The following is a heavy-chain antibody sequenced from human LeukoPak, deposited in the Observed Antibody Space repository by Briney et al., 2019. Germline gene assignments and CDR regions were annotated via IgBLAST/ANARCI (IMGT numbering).Heavy chain of an antibody. V-gene: IGHV4-59*12. D-gene: IGHD3-10*01. CDR3: ARRVYLWFGRFDY. Sequence: SETLSLTCTVSGGSISSYYWSWIRQPPGKGLEWIGYIYYSGSTNYNPSLKSRVTISVDTSKNQFSLKLSSVTAADTAVYYCARRVYLWFGRFDYWGQGTLVTVSS. J-gene: IGHJ4*02. CDR1: GGSISSYY. CDR2: IYYSGST.